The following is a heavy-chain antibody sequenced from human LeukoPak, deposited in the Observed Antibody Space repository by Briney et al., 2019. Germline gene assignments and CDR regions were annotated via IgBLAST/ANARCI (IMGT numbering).Heavy chain of an antibody. V-gene: IGHV4-31*03. J-gene: IGHJ5*02. CDR1: GGSISSGGYY. CDR3: ASTTDRGRWFDP. D-gene: IGHD3-10*01. Sequence: SETLSLTCTVSGGSISSGGYYWSWIRQHPGKGLEWIGYIYYSGSTYYNPSLKSRVTISVDTSKNQFSLKLSSVTAADTAVYYCASTTDRGRWFDPWGQGTLVTVSS. CDR2: IYYSGST.